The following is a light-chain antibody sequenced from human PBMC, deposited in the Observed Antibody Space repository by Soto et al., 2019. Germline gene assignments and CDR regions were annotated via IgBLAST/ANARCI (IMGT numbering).Light chain of an antibody. J-gene: IGKJ1*01. V-gene: IGKV1-5*03. Sequence: DIQMPQSPSTLSGSVGDRVTITCRASQTISSWLAWYQRKPGKAPKLLIYKASTLKSGVPSRFSGSGSGTEFTLTISSLQPDDFATYYCQHYNSYSEAFGQGTKVELK. CDR2: KAS. CDR1: QTISSW. CDR3: QHYNSYSEA.